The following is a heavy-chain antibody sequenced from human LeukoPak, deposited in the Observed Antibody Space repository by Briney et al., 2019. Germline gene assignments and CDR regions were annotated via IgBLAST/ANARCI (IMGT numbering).Heavy chain of an antibody. Sequence: PGGSLRLSCAASGFTFSSYSMNWVRQAPGKGLKWVSAISGSGGSTYYADSVKGRFTISRDNSKNTLYLQMNSLRAEDTAVYYCASPRAGRRTYYFDYWGQGTLVTVSS. CDR3: ASPRAGRRTYYFDY. CDR2: ISGSGGST. J-gene: IGHJ4*02. V-gene: IGHV3-23*01. CDR1: GFTFSSYS. D-gene: IGHD1-1*01.